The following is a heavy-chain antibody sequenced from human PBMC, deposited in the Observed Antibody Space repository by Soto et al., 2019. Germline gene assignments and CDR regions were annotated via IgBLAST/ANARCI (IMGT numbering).Heavy chain of an antibody. Sequence: QVQLVESGGGVVQPGRSLRLSCAASGFTFSSYGMHWVRQAPGKGLEWVAVISYDGSNKYYADSVKGRFTISRDNSKNTLYLQMNSLRAEDTAVYYCAKGGLYDFWSGYRPLYYYYYMDVWGKGTTVTVSS. J-gene: IGHJ6*03. CDR2: ISYDGSNK. CDR3: AKGGLYDFWSGYRPLYYYYYMDV. V-gene: IGHV3-30*18. D-gene: IGHD3-3*01. CDR1: GFTFSSYG.